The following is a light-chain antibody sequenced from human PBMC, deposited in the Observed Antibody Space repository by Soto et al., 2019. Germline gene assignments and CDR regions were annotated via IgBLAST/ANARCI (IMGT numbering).Light chain of an antibody. CDR1: QGISRY. CDR2: AAS. J-gene: IGKJ4*01. Sequence: IQVTQSPSSLSAPVGDSVTITCRASQGISRYLSWYQQKPGRAPKLLISAASTLQSGVPARFSGSGSGTDFTLSITSLQPEDFATYYCQQLNTYPVTFGGGTKVDIK. CDR3: QQLNTYPVT. V-gene: IGKV1-9*01.